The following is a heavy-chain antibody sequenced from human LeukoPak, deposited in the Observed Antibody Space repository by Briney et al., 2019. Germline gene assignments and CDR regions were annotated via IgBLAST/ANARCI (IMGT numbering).Heavy chain of an antibody. Sequence: GGSLRLSCATSGFTFSSYWMSWVRQAPGKGLEWVANIKQDGSEKYYVDSVKGRFTISRDNAKNSLYLQMNSLRAEDTAVYYCARLYCSGGSCYSITAFDYWGQGTLVTVSS. D-gene: IGHD2-15*01. CDR3: ARLYCSGGSCYSITAFDY. J-gene: IGHJ4*02. CDR1: GFTFSSYW. CDR2: IKQDGSEK. V-gene: IGHV3-7*01.